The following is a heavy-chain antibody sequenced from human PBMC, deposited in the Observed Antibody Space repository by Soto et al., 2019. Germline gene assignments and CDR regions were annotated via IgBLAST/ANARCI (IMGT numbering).Heavy chain of an antibody. CDR3: ARAFGLQAPPSDY. D-gene: IGHD3-10*01. V-gene: IGHV3-21*01. CDR2: ISSSSSYI. CDR1: GFTFSSYS. Sequence: EVQLVESGGGLVKPGGSLRLSCAASGFTFSSYSMNWVRQAPGKGLEWVSSISSSSSYIYYADSVKGRFTISRDNAKNSLYLQKNSLRAEDTAVYYWARAFGLQAPPSDYLGQGTLVTVSS. J-gene: IGHJ4*02.